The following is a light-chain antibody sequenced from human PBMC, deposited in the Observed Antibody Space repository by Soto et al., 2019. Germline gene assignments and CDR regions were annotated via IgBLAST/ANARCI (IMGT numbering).Light chain of an antibody. CDR1: QRITIGH. J-gene: IGKJ2*01. CDR2: GAS. V-gene: IGKV3-20*01. CDR3: QQYCGSSST. Sequence: EIVLTQSPGTLSLSPGEGATLSCSASQRITIGHIAWYQKKPGQAPRLLIYGASSRATGIPDRFSGIGAGTVFTLTISRLEPEDVAVYYCQQYCGSSSTFGQGTVLEI.